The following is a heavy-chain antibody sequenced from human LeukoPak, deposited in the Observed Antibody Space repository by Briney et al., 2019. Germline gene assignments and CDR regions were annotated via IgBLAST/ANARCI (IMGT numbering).Heavy chain of an antibody. J-gene: IGHJ4*02. CDR3: ARGFSAGATDY. D-gene: IGHD1-26*01. CDR2: INSDGTST. Sequence: GGSLRLSCAASGFTFSSYWMHWVRQAPGKGLVWVSRINSDGTSTSYADSVKGRFTISRDNAKDTLYLQMNSLRAKDTAVYYCARGFSAGATDYWGQGTLVTVSS. CDR1: GFTFSSYW. V-gene: IGHV3-74*01.